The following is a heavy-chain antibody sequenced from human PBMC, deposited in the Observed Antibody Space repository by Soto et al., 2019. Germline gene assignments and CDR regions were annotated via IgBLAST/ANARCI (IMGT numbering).Heavy chain of an antibody. CDR1: GGSISGYY. D-gene: IGHD4-4*01. Sequence: QVQLQESGPGLVKPSETLSLTCTVSGGSISGYYWSWIRQSPEQGLEWIGHGYYSGSTKYNHSLKSRVPRSVDTSQNQCSLNLRSATAADTAVYSCALTLTTLYNWFDHWGQGIRVTGSS. CDR2: GYYSGST. V-gene: IGHV4-59*08. CDR3: ALTLTTLYNWFDH. J-gene: IGHJ5*02.